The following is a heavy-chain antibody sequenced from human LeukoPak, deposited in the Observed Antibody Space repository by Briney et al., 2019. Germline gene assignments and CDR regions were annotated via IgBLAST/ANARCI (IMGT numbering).Heavy chain of an antibody. V-gene: IGHV3-30-3*01. J-gene: IGHJ4*02. Sequence: GGSLRLSCAASGFAFSTYAMHWVRQTPGKGLEWVAITSYDGSDKHYTDSEKGRFTISRDNSMNTLYLQMNSLRSEDTAVYYCARSYSSSWRLFDYWGQGTLVTVSS. CDR3: ARSYSSSWRLFDY. CDR2: TSYDGSDK. CDR1: GFAFSTYA. D-gene: IGHD6-13*01.